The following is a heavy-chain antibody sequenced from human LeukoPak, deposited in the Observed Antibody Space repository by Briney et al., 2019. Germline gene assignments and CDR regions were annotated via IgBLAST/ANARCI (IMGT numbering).Heavy chain of an antibody. CDR3: ASPHGSGSYYNPKL. CDR1: GFSFTNYW. CDR2: IYPGDSDS. Sequence: GESLKISCKASGFSFTNYWIGWVRQMPGKGLEWMGIIYPGDSDSRYSPSFQGQVTISADRSISTTYLQWSSLKASDTAMYYCASPHGSGSYYNPKLWGQGTLVTVSS. D-gene: IGHD3-10*01. J-gene: IGHJ4*02. V-gene: IGHV5-51*01.